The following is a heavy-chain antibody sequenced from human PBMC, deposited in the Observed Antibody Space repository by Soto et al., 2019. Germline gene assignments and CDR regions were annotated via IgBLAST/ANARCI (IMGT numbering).Heavy chain of an antibody. CDR3: ARMVRGSNIDDYHYIDV. CDR2: ISDYNGDT. CDR1: GYTFTSHG. D-gene: IGHD3-10*01. V-gene: IGHV1-18*01. J-gene: IGHJ6*03. Sequence: QVQLVQSGAEVKKPGASVKVSCKASGYTFTSHGISWVRQAPGQGLEWMGWISDYNGDTNYAQKLQGRVTVTTDTSTSTAYMELRSLRSEDTAVYYCARMVRGSNIDDYHYIDVGGEGTTVTVSS.